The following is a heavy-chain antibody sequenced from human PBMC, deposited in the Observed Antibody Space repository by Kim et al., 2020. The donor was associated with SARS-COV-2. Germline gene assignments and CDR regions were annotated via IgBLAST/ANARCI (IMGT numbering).Heavy chain of an antibody. V-gene: IGHV1-69*04. CDR3: ARGGYYDSSGYYPDAFDI. CDR2: IIPILGIA. J-gene: IGHJ3*02. D-gene: IGHD3-22*01. Sequence: SVKVSCKASGGTFSSYAISWVRQAPGQGLEWMGRIIPILGIANYAQKFQGRVTITADKSTSTAYMELSSLRSEDTAVYYCARGGYYDSSGYYPDAFDIWGQGTMVTVSS. CDR1: GGTFSSYA.